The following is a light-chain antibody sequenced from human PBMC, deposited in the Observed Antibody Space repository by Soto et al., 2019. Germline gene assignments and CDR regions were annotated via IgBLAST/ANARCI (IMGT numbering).Light chain of an antibody. CDR3: SSYTTSTTQV. V-gene: IGLV2-8*01. CDR1: SSDVGGYNY. J-gene: IGLJ2*01. Sequence: QSALTQPPSASGSPGQSVAISCTGTSSDVGGYNYVSWYQQHPGKAPKLMIYEVNKRPSGVPDRFSGSKSGKTASLTIFGLQAEDEADYYCSSYTTSTTQVFGGGTKLTVL. CDR2: EVN.